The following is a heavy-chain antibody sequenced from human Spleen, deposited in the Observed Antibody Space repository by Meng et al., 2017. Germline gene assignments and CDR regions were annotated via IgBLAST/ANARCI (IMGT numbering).Heavy chain of an antibody. CDR3: AREQWFRQDY. CDR1: GFTFSSYS. V-gene: IGHV3-21*01. D-gene: IGHD3-22*01. J-gene: IGHJ4*03. CDR2: ISGSTSYI. Sequence: GESLKISCAASGFTFSSYSMNWVRQAPGKGLEWVSSISGSTSYIYYADSVKGRFTISRDNAKNSLYLQMNSLRAEDTAVYYCAREQWFRQDYWGQGTTITVSS.